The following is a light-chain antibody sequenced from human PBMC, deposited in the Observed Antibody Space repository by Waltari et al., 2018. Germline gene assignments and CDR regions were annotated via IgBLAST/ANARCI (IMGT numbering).Light chain of an antibody. CDR1: SRDIGDYNY. CDR2: EVT. Sequence: QSALTQPASVSGSPGQSIIISCTGTSRDIGDYNYVSWYQQHPGQAPKLMIYEVTNRPAGVSSRFSGSKSGNMASLAISGLQPEDEADYYCSSYTITGTVLFGGGTKLTVL. CDR3: SSYTITGTVL. V-gene: IGLV2-14*01. J-gene: IGLJ2*01.